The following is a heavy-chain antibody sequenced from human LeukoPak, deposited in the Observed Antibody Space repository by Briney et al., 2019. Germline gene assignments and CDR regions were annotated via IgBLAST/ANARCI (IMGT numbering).Heavy chain of an antibody. D-gene: IGHD2-8*01. J-gene: IGHJ6*03. CDR2: INPNSGGT. V-gene: IGHV1-2*04. Sequence: GASVKVSCKASGYTFTGYYMHWVRQAPGQGLEWMGWINPNSGGTNYAQKFQGWVTMTRDTSISTAYMELSRLRSDDTAVYYCARGLWGVNYYMDVWGKGTTVTVSS. CDR3: ARGLWGVNYYMDV. CDR1: GYTFTGYY.